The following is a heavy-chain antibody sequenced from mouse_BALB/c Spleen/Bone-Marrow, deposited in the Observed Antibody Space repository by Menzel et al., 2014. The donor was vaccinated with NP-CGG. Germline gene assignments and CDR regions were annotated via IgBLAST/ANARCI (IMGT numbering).Heavy chain of an antibody. CDR1: GYTFTNYW. D-gene: IGHD1-1*01. CDR3: ARGYYGRTYGWYFDV. J-gene: IGHJ1*01. V-gene: IGHV1-69*02. CDR2: IDPSDSET. Sequence: QVQLQQSGAEFVKPGAPVKLSCKASGYTFTNYWMNWVKQRPGRGLERIGRIDPSDSETHYNQKFKDKATLTVDKSSSTAYIQLSSLTSEDSAVYYCARGYYGRTYGWYFDVWGAGTTVTVSS.